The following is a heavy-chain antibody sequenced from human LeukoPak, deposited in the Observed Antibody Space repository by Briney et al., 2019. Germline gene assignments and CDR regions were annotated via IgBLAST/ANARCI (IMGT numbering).Heavy chain of an antibody. D-gene: IGHD2-15*01. CDR2: IYTSGST. Sequence: SETLSLTCTVSGGSISSYHWSWIRQPAGKGLEWIGRIYTSGSTNYNPSLKSRVTMSVDTSKNQFSLKMSSVTAADTAVYYCAREYCSGGSCYLDYWGQGTLVTVSS. CDR1: GGSISSYH. CDR3: AREYCSGGSCYLDY. V-gene: IGHV4-4*07. J-gene: IGHJ4*02.